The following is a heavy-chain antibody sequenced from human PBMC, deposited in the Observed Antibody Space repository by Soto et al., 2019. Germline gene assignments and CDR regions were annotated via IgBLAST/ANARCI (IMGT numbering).Heavy chain of an antibody. CDR3: ARAWGGAFDF. Sequence: PSETLSLTCTVSGGSISSYYWSWFRQPPGKGLEWIGYIYYSGSTNYNPSLKSRVTISVDTSKNQFSLNLSSVTAADTAVYYCARAWGGAFDFWGQGTMVTVSS. V-gene: IGHV4-59*01. CDR2: IYYSGST. D-gene: IGHD3-10*01. J-gene: IGHJ3*01. CDR1: GGSISSYY.